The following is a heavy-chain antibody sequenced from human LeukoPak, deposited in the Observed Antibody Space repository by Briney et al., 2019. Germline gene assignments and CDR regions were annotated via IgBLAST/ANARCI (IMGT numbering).Heavy chain of an antibody. CDR2: INHSGST. V-gene: IGHV4-34*01. D-gene: IGHD2-2*01. J-gene: IGHJ4*02. CDR3: ARMRVPAAKGPFDY. Sequence: SETLSLTCAVYGGSFSGYYWSWIRPPPGKGLGWIGEINHSGSTNYNPSLKSRVTISVDTSKNQFSLKLGSVTAAGTAVYYCARMRVPAAKGPFDYWGQGTLVTVSS. CDR1: GGSFSGYY.